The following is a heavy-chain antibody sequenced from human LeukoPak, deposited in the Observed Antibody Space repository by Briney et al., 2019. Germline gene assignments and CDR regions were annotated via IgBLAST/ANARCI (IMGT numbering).Heavy chain of an antibody. Sequence: PGGSLRLSCAASGFTFSSYAMSWVREAPGKGLEWVSAISGSGGSTYYADSVKGRFTISRDNSKNTLYLQMNSLRAEDTAVYYCAKDGYYYGSGSYYVPHAFDIWGQGTMVTVSS. V-gene: IGHV3-23*01. J-gene: IGHJ3*02. CDR3: AKDGYYYGSGSYYVPHAFDI. CDR1: GFTFSSYA. D-gene: IGHD3-10*01. CDR2: ISGSGGST.